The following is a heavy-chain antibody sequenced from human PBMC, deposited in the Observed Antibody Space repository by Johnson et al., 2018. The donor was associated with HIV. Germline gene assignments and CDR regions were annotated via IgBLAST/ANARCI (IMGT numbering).Heavy chain of an antibody. CDR3: AKGGITMAPDAFDI. Sequence: QVQLVESGGGVVQPGRALRLSCAASGFTFSNSAMHWVRQAPGKGLEWVAVISYDGSNKYYADSVKGRFTISRDNSKNTLYLQMNSLRAEDTAVYYCAKGGITMAPDAFDIWGQGTMVTVSS. CDR2: ISYDGSNK. D-gene: IGHD3-10*01. V-gene: IGHV3-30-3*01. CDR1: GFTFSNSA. J-gene: IGHJ3*02.